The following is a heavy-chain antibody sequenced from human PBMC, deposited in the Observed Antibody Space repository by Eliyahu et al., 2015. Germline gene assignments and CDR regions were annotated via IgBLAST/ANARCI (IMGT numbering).Heavy chain of an antibody. CDR3: ARRRSGGSWGAHNWFDP. D-gene: IGHD2-15*01. CDR1: GGSXSSSSYX. Sequence: QLQLQESGPGLVKPSETLSLTCTVPGGSXSSSSYXWGWXRQPPGKGXXWIGXXYYSGSPYYNPSLKSRVTIPVDTSKNQFSLKLSSVTAADTAVYYCARRRSGGSWGAHNWFDPWGQGTLVTVSS. V-gene: IGHV4-39*01. CDR2: XYYSGSP. J-gene: IGHJ5*02.